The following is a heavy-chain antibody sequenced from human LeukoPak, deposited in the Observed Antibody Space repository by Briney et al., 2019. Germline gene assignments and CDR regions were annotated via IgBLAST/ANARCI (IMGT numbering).Heavy chain of an antibody. V-gene: IGHV3-15*01. CDR2: IKSKSDGGTM. J-gene: IGHJ4*02. CDR3: TTYPYSSGWYPFDS. Sequence: PGGSLRLSCSTSGFTFSNFAMSWVRQAPGKGLEWVGRIKSKSDGGTMEYAAPVQGRFTISRDDSKNTLYLQMNSLKTEDTAVYHCTTYPYSSGWYPFDSWGQGTLVTVSS. CDR1: GFTFSNFA. D-gene: IGHD6-19*01.